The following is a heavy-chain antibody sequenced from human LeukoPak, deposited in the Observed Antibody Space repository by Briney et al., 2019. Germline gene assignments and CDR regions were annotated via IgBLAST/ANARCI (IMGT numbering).Heavy chain of an antibody. V-gene: IGHV4-59*01. J-gene: IGHJ5*02. CDR2: IYYSAST. D-gene: IGHD6-13*01. Sequence: SETLSLTCTVSGGSISSYYWSWMRQPPGQGLEWIGYIYYSASTNYNPSLKSRVTISVDTSKNQFSLKLSSVTAADTAVYYCARATGYSSSWYVSWFDPWGQGTLVTVSS. CDR3: ARATGYSSSWYVSWFDP. CDR1: GGSISSYY.